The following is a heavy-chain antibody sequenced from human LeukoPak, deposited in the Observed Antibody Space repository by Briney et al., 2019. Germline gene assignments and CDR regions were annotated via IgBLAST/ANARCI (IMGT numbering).Heavy chain of an antibody. Sequence: SETLSLTCTVSGGSISSYYWSWIRQPPGKGLEWIGYIYTSGSTNYNPSLKSRVTISVDTSKNQFSLKLSSVTAADTAVYYCARSYVLDAFDIWGQGTMVIVSS. CDR1: GGSISSYY. D-gene: IGHD5-18*01. CDR3: ARSYVLDAFDI. CDR2: IYTSGST. J-gene: IGHJ3*02. V-gene: IGHV4-4*09.